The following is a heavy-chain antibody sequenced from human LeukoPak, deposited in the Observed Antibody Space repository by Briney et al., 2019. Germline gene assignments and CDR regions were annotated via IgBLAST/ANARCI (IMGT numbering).Heavy chain of an antibody. V-gene: IGHV3-23*01. CDR3: AKEWEAYCGGDCYPPLDY. Sequence: GGSLRLSCEASGFTFSSYAMSWVRQAPGKGLEWVAAISGPAGSWDYADSVKGRFTVSRDNSKNTLFLQMNSLRAEDTAVYYCAKEWEAYCGGDCYPPLDYWGQGTLVTVSS. CDR2: ISGPAGSW. CDR1: GFTFSSYA. J-gene: IGHJ4*02. D-gene: IGHD2-21*02.